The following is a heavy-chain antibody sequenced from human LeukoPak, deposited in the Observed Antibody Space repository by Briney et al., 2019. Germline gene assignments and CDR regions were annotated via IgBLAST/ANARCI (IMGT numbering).Heavy chain of an antibody. J-gene: IGHJ3*02. CDR2: ISYDGSNK. Sequence: GRSLRLSCAASGFTFSSYAMHWVRQAPGKGLEWVAVISYDGSNKYYADSVKGRFTISRDNPKNTLYLQMNSLRAEDTAVYYCARGSRYYYDSSGYYTGDAFDIWGQGTMVTVSS. V-gene: IGHV3-30*01. D-gene: IGHD3-22*01. CDR1: GFTFSSYA. CDR3: ARGSRYYYDSSGYYTGDAFDI.